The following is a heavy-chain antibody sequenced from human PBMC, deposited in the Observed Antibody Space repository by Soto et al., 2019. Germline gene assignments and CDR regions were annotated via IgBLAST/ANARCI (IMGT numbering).Heavy chain of an antibody. Sequence: ASVKVSCKASGYTFTSYGISWVRQAPGQGLEWMGWISAYNGNTNYAQKLQGRVTMTTDTSTSTAYMELRSLRSDDTAVYYCARGYCSGGSCYIMYYFDYWGQGTLVTVSS. CDR2: ISAYNGNT. CDR3: ARGYCSGGSCYIMYYFDY. D-gene: IGHD2-15*01. CDR1: GYTFTSYG. J-gene: IGHJ4*02. V-gene: IGHV1-18*01.